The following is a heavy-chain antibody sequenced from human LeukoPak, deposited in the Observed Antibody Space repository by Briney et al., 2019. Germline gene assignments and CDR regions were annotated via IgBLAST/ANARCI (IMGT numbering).Heavy chain of an antibody. D-gene: IGHD1-26*01. CDR1: GFTFISYS. J-gene: IGHJ4*02. CDR3: ARGGGSYWGGAFDY. CDR2: IRYDGSNK. Sequence: GGSLRLSCAASGFTFISYSIHWVRQAPGKGLEWVAFIRYDGSNKYYADSVKGRFTISRDNSKNTVYLQMNSLRAEDTAVYYCARGGGSYWGGAFDYWGQGTLVTVSS. V-gene: IGHV3-30*02.